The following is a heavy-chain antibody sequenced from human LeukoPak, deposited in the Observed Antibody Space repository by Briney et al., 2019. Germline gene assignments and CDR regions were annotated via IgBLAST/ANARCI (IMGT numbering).Heavy chain of an antibody. D-gene: IGHD1-14*01. Sequence: GASVKVSCKASGGAFSSYAISWVRQAPGQGLEWMGGIIPIFGTANYAQKFQGRVTITADESTSTAYMELSSLRSEDTAVYYCARENPSEPGFDYWGQGTLVTVYS. CDR3: ARENPSEPGFDY. CDR1: GGAFSSYA. V-gene: IGHV1-69*13. J-gene: IGHJ4*02. CDR2: IIPIFGTA.